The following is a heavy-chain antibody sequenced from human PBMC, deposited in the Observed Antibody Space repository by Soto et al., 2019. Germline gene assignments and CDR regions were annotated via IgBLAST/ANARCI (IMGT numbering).Heavy chain of an antibody. J-gene: IGHJ4*02. CDR2: IYYSGST. CDR3: AGYLIRGYSGYDPWGYFDY. CDR1: GGSISSSSYY. Sequence: SETLSLTCTVSGGSISSSSYYWGWIRQPPGKGLEWIGSIYYSGSTYYNPSLKSRVTISVDTSKNQFSLKLSSVTAADTAVYYCAGYLIRGYSGYDPWGYFDYWGQGTLVTVSS. V-gene: IGHV4-39*01. D-gene: IGHD5-12*01.